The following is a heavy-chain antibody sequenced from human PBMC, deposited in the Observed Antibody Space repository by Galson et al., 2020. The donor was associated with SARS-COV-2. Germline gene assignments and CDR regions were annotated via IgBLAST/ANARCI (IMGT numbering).Heavy chain of an antibody. CDR3: ARDSLEGVVATIMGYYYGMDV. D-gene: IGHD5-12*01. CDR1: GYTFTGYY. J-gene: IGHJ6*02. CDR2: INPNSGGT. Sequence: ASVKVSCKASGYTFTGYYMHWVRQAPGQGLEWMGWINPNSGGTNYAQKFQGRVTMTRDTSISTAYMELSRLRSDDTAVYYCARDSLEGVVATIMGYYYGMDVWGQGTTVTVSS. V-gene: IGHV1-2*02.